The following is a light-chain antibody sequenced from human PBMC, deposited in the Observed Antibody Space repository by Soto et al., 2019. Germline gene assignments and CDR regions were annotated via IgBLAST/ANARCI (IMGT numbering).Light chain of an antibody. Sequence: NFMLTQPHSVSESPGKTVTISCTRSSGSIASNYVQWYQQRPGSAPTTVIYEDNQRPSGVPDRFSGSIDSSSNSASLTISGLKTEDEADYYCQSYDSSNQDVVFGGGTKLT. CDR1: SGSIASNY. J-gene: IGLJ2*01. CDR3: QSYDSSNQDVV. CDR2: EDN. V-gene: IGLV6-57*04.